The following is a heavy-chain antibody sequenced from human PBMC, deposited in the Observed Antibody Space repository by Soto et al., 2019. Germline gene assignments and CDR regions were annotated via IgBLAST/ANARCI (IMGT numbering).Heavy chain of an antibody. Sequence: PGGSLRLSCAASGFTFNNYWMHWVRQAPGKGLVWVSRINIEGSTTDYADSVRGRFAISRDNAKNTLYLQINSLRDEDTAVYYCTRDPGGNFYGGFDYWGRGTLVTVSS. CDR1: GFTFNNYW. CDR3: TRDPGGNFYGGFDY. J-gene: IGHJ4*02. D-gene: IGHD1-26*01. CDR2: INIEGSTT. V-gene: IGHV3-74*01.